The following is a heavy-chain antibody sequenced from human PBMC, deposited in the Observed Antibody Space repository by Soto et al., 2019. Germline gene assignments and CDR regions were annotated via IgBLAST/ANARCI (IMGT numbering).Heavy chain of an antibody. D-gene: IGHD3-3*01. CDR1: GFTFSSYW. CDR3: ARELVTIFGVVIPYYYGMDV. CDR2: INSDGSST. V-gene: IGHV3-74*01. J-gene: IGHJ6*02. Sequence: GGSLRLSCAASGFTFSSYWMHWVRQAPGKGLVWVSRINSDGSSTSYADSVKGRFTISRDNAKNTLYLQMNSLRAEDTAVYYCARELVTIFGVVIPYYYGMDVWGQGTTVTVS.